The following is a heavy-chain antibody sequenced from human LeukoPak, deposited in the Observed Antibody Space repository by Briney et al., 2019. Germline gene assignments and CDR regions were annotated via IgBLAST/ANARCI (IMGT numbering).Heavy chain of an antibody. J-gene: IGHJ4*02. V-gene: IGHV3-74*03. CDR3: ARRSTSGSYYDD. Sequence: PGGSLRLSCAASGFTFSNYWMHWVRQAPGKELVWVSRINSDGSTRKYADSVKGRFTISRDNAKNTLYLQMNSLRAEDTAVYYCARRSTSGSYYDDWGQGILVTVSS. CDR1: GFTFSNYW. D-gene: IGHD3-10*01. CDR2: INSDGSTR.